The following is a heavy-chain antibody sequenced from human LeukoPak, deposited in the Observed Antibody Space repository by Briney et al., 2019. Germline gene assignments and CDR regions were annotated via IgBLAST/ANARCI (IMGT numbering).Heavy chain of an antibody. CDR3: AKDNWEAAAEN. CDR2: ISSSSSSYI. Sequence: GGSLRLSCAASGFTFSSYSMNWVRQAPGKGLEWVSSISSSSSSYIYYADSVKGRFTISRDNSKNTLYLQMNSLRAEDTAVYYCAKDNWEAAAENWGQGTLVTVSS. D-gene: IGHD6-13*01. CDR1: GFTFSSYS. J-gene: IGHJ4*02. V-gene: IGHV3-21*04.